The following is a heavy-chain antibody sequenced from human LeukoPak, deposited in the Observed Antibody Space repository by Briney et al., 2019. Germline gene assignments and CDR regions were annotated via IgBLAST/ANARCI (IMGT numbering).Heavy chain of an antibody. CDR3: ARVGQYDYVWGSYRFDY. CDR2: IYYSGST. V-gene: IGHV4-39*01. CDR1: SGSISSSSYY. Sequence: SETLSLTCTVSSGSISSSSYYWGWIRQPPGKGLEWIGSIYYSGSTYYNPSLKSRVTISVDTSKNQFSLKLSSVTAADTAVYYCARVGQYDYVWGSYRFDYWGQGTLATVSS. D-gene: IGHD3-16*02. J-gene: IGHJ4*02.